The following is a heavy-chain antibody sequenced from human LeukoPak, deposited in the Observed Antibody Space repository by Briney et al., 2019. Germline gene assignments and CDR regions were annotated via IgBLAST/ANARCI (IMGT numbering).Heavy chain of an antibody. CDR1: EFTFSSYS. CDR2: IASKTDGGTT. CDR3: TTGIRGD. Sequence: GGSLRLPCAASEFTFSSYSMNWVRQAPGKGLEWVGRIASKTDGGTTDYAAPVKGRFTISRDDSKNTLFLQMNSLKTEDTAVYYCTTGIRGDCGQGTLVTVSS. J-gene: IGHJ4*02. V-gene: IGHV3-15*04.